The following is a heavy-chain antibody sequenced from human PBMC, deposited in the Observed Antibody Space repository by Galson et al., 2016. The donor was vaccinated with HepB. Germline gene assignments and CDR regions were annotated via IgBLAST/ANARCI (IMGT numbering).Heavy chain of an antibody. CDR3: ARDGGGVDTSMDH. Sequence: SETLSLTCTVSGGSINSYYWSWIRQPPGKGLEWIGYIHYSGSTNYNPSLKSRVTISVETSKNQFSLKLRSVTAADTAVYYCARDGGGVDTSMDHWGQGTLVTVSS. J-gene: IGHJ4*02. V-gene: IGHV4-59*01. CDR1: GGSINSYY. CDR2: IHYSGST. D-gene: IGHD5-18*01.